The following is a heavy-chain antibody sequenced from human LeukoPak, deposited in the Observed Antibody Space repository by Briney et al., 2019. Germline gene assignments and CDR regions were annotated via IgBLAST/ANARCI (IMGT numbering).Heavy chain of an antibody. D-gene: IGHD3-22*01. V-gene: IGHV3-21*05. CDR2: ISGGSSDI. Sequence: PGGSLRLSCAASGFIFGSYSMNRVRQAPGKGLEWISYISGGSSDIHYADSVKGRFTISRDNAKNSLYLQMNSLRAEDTAVYYCARTRITMIVGLASRFDYWGQGTLVTVSS. CDR1: GFIFGSYS. J-gene: IGHJ4*02. CDR3: ARTRITMIVGLASRFDY.